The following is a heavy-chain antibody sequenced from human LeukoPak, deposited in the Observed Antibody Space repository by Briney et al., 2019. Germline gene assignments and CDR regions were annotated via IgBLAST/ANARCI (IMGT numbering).Heavy chain of an antibody. CDR3: ARDGFNWNDGPAYYYYGMDV. Sequence: ASMKVSCKASGGTFSSYAISWVRQAPGQGLEWMGGIIPIFGTANYAQKFQGRVTITADESTSTAYMELSSLRSEDTAVYYCARDGFNWNDGPAYYYYGMDVWGQGTTVTVSS. CDR1: GGTFSSYA. J-gene: IGHJ6*02. D-gene: IGHD1-1*01. V-gene: IGHV1-69*13. CDR2: IIPIFGTA.